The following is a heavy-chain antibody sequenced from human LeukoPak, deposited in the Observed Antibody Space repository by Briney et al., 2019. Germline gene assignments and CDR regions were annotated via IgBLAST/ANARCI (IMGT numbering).Heavy chain of an antibody. V-gene: IGHV4-59*01. CDR1: GGSISRYY. CDR3: AREEATYYYDSSGYYFAY. J-gene: IGHJ4*02. Sequence: SETLSLTCTVSGGSISRYYWSWIRQPPGKGLEWIGYIYYSGSTNYNPSLKSRVTISVDTSKNQFSLKLSSVTAADTAVYYCAREEATYYYDSSGYYFAYWGQGTLVTVSS. D-gene: IGHD3-22*01. CDR2: IYYSGST.